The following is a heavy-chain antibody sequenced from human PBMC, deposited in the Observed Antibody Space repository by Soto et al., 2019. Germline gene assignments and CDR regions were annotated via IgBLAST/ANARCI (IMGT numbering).Heavy chain of an antibody. D-gene: IGHD6-13*01. CDR3: ARDRGSSIAAAGTPGYYYYGMDV. V-gene: IGHV1-69*06. CDR1: GGTFSSYA. CDR2: IIPIFGTA. J-gene: IGHJ6*02. Sequence: ASVKVSCKASGGTFSSYAISWVRQAPGQGLEWMGGIIPIFGTANYAQKFQGRVTITADKSTSTAYMELSSLRSEDTAVYYCARDRGSSIAAAGTPGYYYYGMDVWGQGTTVTVS.